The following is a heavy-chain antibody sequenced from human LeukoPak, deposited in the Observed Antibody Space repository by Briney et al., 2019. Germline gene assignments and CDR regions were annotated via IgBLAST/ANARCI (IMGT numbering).Heavy chain of an antibody. CDR2: ISYDGSNK. J-gene: IGHJ4*02. V-gene: IGHV3-30-3*01. Sequence: GGSLRLSCAASGFILSQYGFNWVRQAPDKGLEWVAVISYDGSNKYYADSVKGRFTISRDNSKNTLYLQMNSLRAEDTAVYYCARDLGYSSGWADWGQGTLVTVSS. CDR1: GFILSQYG. CDR3: ARDLGYSSGWAD. D-gene: IGHD6-19*01.